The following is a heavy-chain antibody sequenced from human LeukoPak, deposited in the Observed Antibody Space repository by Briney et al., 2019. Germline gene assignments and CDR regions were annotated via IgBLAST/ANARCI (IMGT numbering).Heavy chain of an antibody. Sequence: PSQTLSLTCTVSGGSISSGSYYWSWIRQPAGKGLEWIGRIYTSGSTNYNPSLKSRVTISVDTSKNQFSLKLSSVTAADTAVYYCARGGTTGTTGYYYYMDVWGKGTTVTVSS. CDR1: GGSISSGSYY. CDR2: IYTSGST. V-gene: IGHV4-61*02. CDR3: ARGGTTGTTGYYYYMDV. D-gene: IGHD1-1*01. J-gene: IGHJ6*03.